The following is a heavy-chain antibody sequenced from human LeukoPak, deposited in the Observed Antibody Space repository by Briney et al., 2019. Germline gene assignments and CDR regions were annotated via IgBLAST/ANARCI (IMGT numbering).Heavy chain of an antibody. CDR3: ASKGSSIDY. V-gene: IGHV4-34*01. D-gene: IGHD3-10*01. CDR2: INHSGST. CDR1: GGSFSGYY. J-gene: IGHJ4*02. Sequence: SETLSLTCAVYGGSFSGYYWSWIRQPPGKGLEWIGEINHSGSTNYNPSLKSRVTISVDTSKNQSSLKLSSVTAADTAVYYCASKGSSIDYWGQGTLVTVSS.